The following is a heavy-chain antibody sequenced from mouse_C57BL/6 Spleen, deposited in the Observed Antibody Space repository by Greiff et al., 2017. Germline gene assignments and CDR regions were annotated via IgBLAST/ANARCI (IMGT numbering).Heavy chain of an antibody. Sequence: EVQLQQSGPELVKPGASVKMSCKASGYTFTDYYMHWVQQSHGKSLEWIGYINPTNGGTSYNQKFKGKATLTVYKSSSTAYMELRSLTSEESAVSYCARPPDCYYEAWLAYWGQGTLVTVSA. CDR3: ARPPDCYYEAWLAY. CDR1: GYTFTDYY. D-gene: IGHD2-3*01. J-gene: IGHJ3*01. CDR2: INPTNGGT. V-gene: IGHV1-22*01.